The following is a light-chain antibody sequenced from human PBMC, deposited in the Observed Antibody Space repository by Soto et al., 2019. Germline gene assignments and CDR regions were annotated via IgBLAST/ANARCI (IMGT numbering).Light chain of an antibody. CDR1: SGSVFTSYY. Sequence: QAVVTQEPSFSVSPGGTVTLTCGLSSGSVFTSYYPSWHQQTPGQAPRTLIYSTTSRSSGVPDRFSGSILGNKAALTITGAQADDEADYYCALYMDSGIGVFGGGTKLTVL. J-gene: IGLJ2*01. CDR2: STT. CDR3: ALYMDSGIGV. V-gene: IGLV8-61*01.